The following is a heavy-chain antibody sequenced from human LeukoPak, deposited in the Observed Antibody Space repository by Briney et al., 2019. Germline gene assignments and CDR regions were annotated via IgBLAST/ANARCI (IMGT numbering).Heavy chain of an antibody. CDR1: GYTFTSYG. CDR3: ASPLCGSCYFCAFDI. D-gene: IGHD2-15*01. CDR2: ISAYNGNT. Sequence: ASVKVSCKASGYTFTSYGISWVRQAPGQGLEWMGWISAYNGNTNYAQKLRGRVTMTTDTSTSTAYMELRSLRSDDTAVYYCASPLCGSCYFCAFDIWGQGTMVTVSS. J-gene: IGHJ3*02. V-gene: IGHV1-18*01.